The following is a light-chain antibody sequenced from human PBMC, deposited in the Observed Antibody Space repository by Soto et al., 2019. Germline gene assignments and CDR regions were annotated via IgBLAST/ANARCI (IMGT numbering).Light chain of an antibody. CDR3: AAWDDSLNGYV. CDR1: NSNIGSNT. V-gene: IGLV1-44*01. CDR2: TNN. J-gene: IGLJ1*01. Sequence: QPVLTQPPSASGTPGQRVTISCSGSNSNIGSNTVNWFQQLPGTAPKLLIYTNNQRPSGVPDRFSGSKSGTSASLAVSGLQSVDEADYYCAAWDDSLNGYVFGTGTKLTVL.